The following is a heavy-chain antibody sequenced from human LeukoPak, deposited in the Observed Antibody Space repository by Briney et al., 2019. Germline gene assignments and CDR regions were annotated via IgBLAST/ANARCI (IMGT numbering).Heavy chain of an antibody. D-gene: IGHD2-15*01. V-gene: IGHV1-69*13. CDR2: IIPIFGTA. CDR1: GGTFSSYA. CDR3: ARSRGIVVMVAATTFDH. J-gene: IGHJ4*02. Sequence: ASVKVSCKASGGTFSSYAISWVRQAPGQGLEWMGGIIPIFGTANYAQKFQGRVTITADESTSTAYMELSSLRSEDTAVYYCARSRGIVVMVAATTFDHWGQGTLVTVSS.